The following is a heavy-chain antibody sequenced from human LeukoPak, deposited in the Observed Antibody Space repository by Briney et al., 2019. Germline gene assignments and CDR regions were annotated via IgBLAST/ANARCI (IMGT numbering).Heavy chain of an antibody. Sequence: RSGGSLRLSCAASGFTLSSHWMSWVRQAPGKGLEWVANINQDESEKYYVDSVKGRFTISRDNAKNSLYLQMNSLRGEDTAIYFCARYNSFEPRWCDWFDSWGQGTLVAVSS. D-gene: IGHD3-9*01. CDR2: INQDESEK. CDR3: ARYNSFEPRWCDWFDS. J-gene: IGHJ5*01. CDR1: GFTLSSHW. V-gene: IGHV3-7*01.